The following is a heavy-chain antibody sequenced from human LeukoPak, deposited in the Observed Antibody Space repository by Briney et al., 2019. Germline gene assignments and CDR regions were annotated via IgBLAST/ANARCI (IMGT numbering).Heavy chain of an antibody. CDR2: VYYTGTT. Sequence: NSSETLSLTCTVSGASVSGYYWSWIRQPPGKGLQYIGYVYYTGTTSYNPSLKSRVTISIDTSKNQLSLKLSSVTAADTAVYYCARPSTYYYDSSGHGAFDIWGQGTMVTVSS. J-gene: IGHJ3*02. V-gene: IGHV4-59*08. CDR1: GASVSGYY. D-gene: IGHD3-22*01. CDR3: ARPSTYYYDSSGHGAFDI.